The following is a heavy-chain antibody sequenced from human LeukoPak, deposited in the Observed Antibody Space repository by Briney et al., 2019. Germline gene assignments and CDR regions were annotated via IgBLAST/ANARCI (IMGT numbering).Heavy chain of an antibody. Sequence: SETLSLTCAVSGYSISSGYYWGWIRQPPGKGLEWIGSIYHSGSTYYNPSLKSRVTISVDTSKNQFSLKLSSVTAADTAVYYCARQIRTTVTGYIDYWGQGTLVTVSS. CDR2: IYHSGST. D-gene: IGHD4-17*01. V-gene: IGHV4-38-2*01. J-gene: IGHJ4*02. CDR1: GYSISSGYY. CDR3: ARQIRTTVTGYIDY.